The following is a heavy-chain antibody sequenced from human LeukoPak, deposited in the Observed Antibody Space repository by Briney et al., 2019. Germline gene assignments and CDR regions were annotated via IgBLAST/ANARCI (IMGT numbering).Heavy chain of an antibody. J-gene: IGHJ4*02. CDR1: GFTFSSYG. CDR3: AKDPTLASCWYEYYLDY. CDR2: ISYDGSNK. Sequence: GGSLRLSCAASGFTFSSYGMHWVRQAPGKGLEWVAVISYDGSNKYYADSVKGRFTISRDNSKNTLYLQMNSLRAEDTAVYYCAKDPTLASCWYEYYLDYWSQGTLVTVSS. V-gene: IGHV3-30*18. D-gene: IGHD6-19*01.